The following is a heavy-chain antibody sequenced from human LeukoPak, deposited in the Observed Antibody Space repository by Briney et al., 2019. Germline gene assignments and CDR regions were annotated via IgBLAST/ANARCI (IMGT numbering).Heavy chain of an antibody. D-gene: IGHD3-22*01. CDR2: IYYSGST. J-gene: IGHJ4*02. V-gene: IGHV4-59*01. Sequence: NASETLSLTCTVSGGSISSYYWSWIRQPPGKGLEWVGYIYYSGSTNYTPSLKSRVTISVDTSKNQFSLKLSSVTAADTAVYYCARVGVDSSGYYLLDYWGQGTLVTVSS. CDR1: GGSISSYY. CDR3: ARVGVDSSGYYLLDY.